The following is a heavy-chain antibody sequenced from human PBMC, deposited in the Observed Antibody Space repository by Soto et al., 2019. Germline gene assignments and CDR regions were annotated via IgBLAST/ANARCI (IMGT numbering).Heavy chain of an antibody. CDR2: LTRTGTT. Sequence: EVQLLESGGGLVHPGGSLRLSCVASGFSFSDYSMTWVRQGPGRGLEWVATLTRTGTTFYADSVKGRFTISRDNSRNTLSLQMYSLRAEDTARYDCAKRATTVPTPGNYFDCWGQGTLVTVSS. D-gene: IGHD2-15*01. CDR3: AKRATTVPTPGNYFDC. J-gene: IGHJ4*02. V-gene: IGHV3-23*01. CDR1: GFSFSDYS.